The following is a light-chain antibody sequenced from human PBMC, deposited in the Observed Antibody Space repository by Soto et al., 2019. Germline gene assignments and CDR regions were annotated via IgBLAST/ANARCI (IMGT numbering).Light chain of an antibody. V-gene: IGLV2-14*01. CDR2: EVS. CDR3: TSFTTISTWV. Sequence: QSALTQPASVSGSPGQSITISCTGTSSDVGGYNYVSWFQQHPGKAPKLKIYEVSNRPSGVSNRFSGSKSGNTASLTISELQAEDEAEYYCTSFTTISTWVFGGGTKVTVL. CDR1: SSDVGGYNY. J-gene: IGLJ3*02.